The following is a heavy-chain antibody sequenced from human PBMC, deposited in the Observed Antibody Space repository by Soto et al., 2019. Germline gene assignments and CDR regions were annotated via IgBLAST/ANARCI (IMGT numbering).Heavy chain of an antibody. Sequence: LSLTCTVSGGSISSGDYSWSWIRQPPGKGLEWIGYMYGAGLTYYNPSLKSRVTISVDKSKNQFSLNLSSVTAADTALYYCARAPAGPSPRWDVWGQGTTVTVSS. CDR1: GGSISSGDYS. CDR3: ARAPAGPSPRWDV. CDR2: MYGAGLT. J-gene: IGHJ6*02. D-gene: IGHD3-10*01. V-gene: IGHV4-30-2*01.